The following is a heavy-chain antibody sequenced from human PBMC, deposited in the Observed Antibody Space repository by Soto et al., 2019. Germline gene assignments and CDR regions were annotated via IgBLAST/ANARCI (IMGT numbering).Heavy chain of an antibody. Sequence: GASVKVSCKASGGTFSSYAISWVRQAPGQGLEWMGGIIPIFGTANYAQKFQGRVTITADESTSTAYMELSSLRSEDTAVYYCVRDFRYPEREGWFDPWGQGTLVTVSS. CDR2: IIPIFGTA. CDR1: GGTFSSYA. D-gene: IGHD3-9*01. V-gene: IGHV1-69*13. CDR3: VRDFRYPEREGWFDP. J-gene: IGHJ5*02.